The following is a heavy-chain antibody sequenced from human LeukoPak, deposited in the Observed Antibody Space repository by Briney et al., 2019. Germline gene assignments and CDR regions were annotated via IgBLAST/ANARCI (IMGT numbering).Heavy chain of an antibody. CDR1: GYSISSGYY. J-gene: IGHJ5*02. Sequence: SETLSLTCAVSGYSISSGYYWGWIRQPPGKGLEWIGSIYHSGSTYYNPSLKSRVTISVDTSKNQFSLKLSSVTAADTAVYCCARGITIFGVVNNWFDPWGQGTLVTASS. CDR2: IYHSGST. CDR3: ARGITIFGVVNNWFDP. V-gene: IGHV4-38-2*01. D-gene: IGHD3-3*01.